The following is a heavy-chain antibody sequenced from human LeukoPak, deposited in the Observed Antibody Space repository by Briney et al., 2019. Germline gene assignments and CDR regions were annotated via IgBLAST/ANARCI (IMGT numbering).Heavy chain of an antibody. CDR2: IWYDGSNK. Sequence: GRSLRLSCAASGFTFSSYGMHWVRQAPGKGLEWVAVIWYDGSNKYYADSVKGRFTISRDNSKNTLYLQMNSLRAEDTAVYYCAKTSSWLNDYWGQGTLVTVSS. J-gene: IGHJ4*02. V-gene: IGHV3-33*06. D-gene: IGHD6-13*01. CDR3: AKTSSWLNDY. CDR1: GFTFSSYG.